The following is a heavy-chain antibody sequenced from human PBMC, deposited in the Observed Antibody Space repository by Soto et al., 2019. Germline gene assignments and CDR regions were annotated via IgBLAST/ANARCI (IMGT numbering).Heavy chain of an antibody. D-gene: IGHD2-2*02. CDR2: ILSSGGST. CDR1: GFTFSSYA. CDR3: VGAIFTAAIGWFDP. V-gene: IGHV3-23*01. J-gene: IGHJ5*02. Sequence: EVHLLESGGGLVQPGGSLRLSCAASGFTFSSYAMTWVRQIPGKGLEWVSSILSSGGSTYYADSVKGRFTISRDNSKNMWYLQVNSLTADDTAVYYCVGAIFTAAIGWFDPWGQGTLVTVSS.